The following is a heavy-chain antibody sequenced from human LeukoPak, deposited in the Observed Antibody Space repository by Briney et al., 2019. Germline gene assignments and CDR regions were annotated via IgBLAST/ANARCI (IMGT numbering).Heavy chain of an antibody. Sequence: GGSLRLSCAVSGLNVTTTQMTWVRQAPGQGLEWVSSIYSGATYYAESVKGRFAISRDTSKNALYLQMSSLRVEDTAIFYCAKDRGLVPAAMYRADYWGQGTLVTVSS. CDR2: IYSGAT. CDR3: AKDRGLVPAAMYRADY. J-gene: IGHJ4*02. D-gene: IGHD2-2*01. V-gene: IGHV3-53*01. CDR1: GLNVTTTQ.